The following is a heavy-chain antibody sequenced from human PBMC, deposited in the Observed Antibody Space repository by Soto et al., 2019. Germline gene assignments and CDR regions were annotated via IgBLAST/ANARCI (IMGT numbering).Heavy chain of an antibody. J-gene: IGHJ5*02. CDR2: IRSKAYGGTT. CDR1: GFTFGDYA. V-gene: IGHV3-49*03. Sequence: GGSLRLSCTASGFTFGDYAMSWFRQAPGKGLEWVGFIRSKAYGGTTEYAASVKGRFTISRDDSKSIAYLQMNSLKTEDTAVYYCTREGISRGYCSGGSCEYNWFDPWGQGTLVTVSS. D-gene: IGHD2-15*01. CDR3: TREGISRGYCSGGSCEYNWFDP.